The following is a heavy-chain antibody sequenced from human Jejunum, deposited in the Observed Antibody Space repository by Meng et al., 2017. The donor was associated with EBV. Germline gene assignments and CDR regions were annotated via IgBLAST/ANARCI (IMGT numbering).Heavy chain of an antibody. CDR3: ARYGSGYFPALWY. Sequence: QVQLQESGTGLVKPSGTLSLTCAVSGDSISSSNWWSWVRQPPGMGLEWIGEIYHSGSTNYNPSLKSRVTISVDKSKNQFSLKLGSVAAADTAVYYCARYGSGYFPALWYWGQGTLVTVSS. J-gene: IGHJ4*02. CDR2: IYHSGST. CDR1: GDSISSSNW. V-gene: IGHV4-4*02. D-gene: IGHD3-3*01.